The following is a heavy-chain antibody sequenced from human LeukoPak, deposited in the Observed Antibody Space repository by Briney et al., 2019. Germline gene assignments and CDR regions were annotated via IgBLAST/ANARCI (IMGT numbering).Heavy chain of an antibody. J-gene: IGHJ4*02. CDR2: IISSSGYI. V-gene: IGHV3-21*01. CDR3: ARDRRRVVTATPAYFDY. Sequence: GGSLRLSCAASGFTFSSYSMNWVRQAPGKGLEWVSSIISSSGYIYYADSVKGRVTLSRDNAKNSLYLQMNSLRAEDTAVYYCARDRRRVVTATPAYFDYWGQGTLVTVSS. D-gene: IGHD2-21*02. CDR1: GFTFSSYS.